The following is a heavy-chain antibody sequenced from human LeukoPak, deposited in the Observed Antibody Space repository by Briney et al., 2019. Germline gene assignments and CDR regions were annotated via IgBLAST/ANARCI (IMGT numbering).Heavy chain of an antibody. CDR3: ARRVAAGGTCMGY. J-gene: IGHJ4*02. CDR2: MNPNSGNT. D-gene: IGHD6-13*01. V-gene: IGHV1-8*01. Sequence: ASVKVSCKASGYSFTSYDINWVRQATGQGLEWMGWMNPNSGNTGPAQKFQGRVTMTRNTSISTVYMELSNLRSEDTAVYYCARRVAAGGTCMGYWGQGTLVTVSS. CDR1: GYSFTSYD.